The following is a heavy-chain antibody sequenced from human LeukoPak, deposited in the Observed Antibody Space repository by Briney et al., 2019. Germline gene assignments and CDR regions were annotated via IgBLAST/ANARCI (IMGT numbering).Heavy chain of an antibody. V-gene: IGHV4-39*07. CDR3: ASGRSSGWFPFDY. D-gene: IGHD6-19*01. CDR1: GGSISSYY. Sequence: SETLSLTCTVSGGSISSYYWSWIRQPPGKGLEWIGTIYYSGSTYYTPSLKSRVTISVDTSKNQFSLKLSSVTAADTAVYYCASGRSSGWFPFDYWGQGTLVTVSS. J-gene: IGHJ4*02. CDR2: IYYSGST.